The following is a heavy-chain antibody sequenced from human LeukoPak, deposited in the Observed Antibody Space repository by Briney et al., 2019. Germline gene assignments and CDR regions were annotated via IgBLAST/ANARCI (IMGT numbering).Heavy chain of an antibody. V-gene: IGHV3-23*01. CDR2: LSANGGST. Sequence: GGSLRLSCAASGFSFSSYAMTSVRQAPGKGLEWVSGLSANGGSTYYADSVKGRFTISRQNSESQLYLQMNSLRADDTAVYYCAKVASTGLLKTLVDYWGQGTLVTVSS. D-gene: IGHD6-19*01. CDR3: AKVASTGLLKTLVDY. CDR1: GFSFSSYA. J-gene: IGHJ4*02.